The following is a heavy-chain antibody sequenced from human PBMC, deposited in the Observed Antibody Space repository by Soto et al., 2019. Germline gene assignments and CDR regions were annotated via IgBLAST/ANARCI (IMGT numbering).Heavy chain of an antibody. CDR1: GFSLTTGVVA. V-gene: IGHV2-5*01. J-gene: IGHJ6*02. D-gene: IGHD3-9*01. CDR2: IYWNDEK. CDR3: VHKLRYLDAMDV. Sequence: GPTRVNPTHTLTLTCSFSGFSLTTGVVAVGWIRQPPGKSLELLALIYWNDEKRYSPSLKNRLTVTKDTSKNQVVLTLTNMDPVDTATSYCVHKLRYLDAMDVWGQGTTVTVSS.